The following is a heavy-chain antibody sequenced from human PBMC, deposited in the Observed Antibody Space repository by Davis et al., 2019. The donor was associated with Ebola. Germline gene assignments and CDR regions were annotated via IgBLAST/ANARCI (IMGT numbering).Heavy chain of an antibody. CDR2: INPNSGGT. CDR3: ARGKSGSYNWLDP. J-gene: IGHJ5*02. V-gene: IGHV1-2*02. Sequence: ASVKVSCKASGYTLTDYYIHWVRQAPGQGPEWMGWINPNSGGTIYAQRFQGSVTMTRDTSISTVYMDLSGLRSDDTAVYYCARGKSGSYNWLDPWGQGTLVTSSS. D-gene: IGHD3-10*01. CDR1: GYTLTDYY.